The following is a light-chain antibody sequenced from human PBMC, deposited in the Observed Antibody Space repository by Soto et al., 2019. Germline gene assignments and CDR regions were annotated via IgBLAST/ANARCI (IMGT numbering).Light chain of an antibody. Sequence: EIVMTQSPATLSVSPWERATLSCRASQSVSSNLAWYQQKPGQAPRPLIYGASTRATGLPARFSGSGSGTEFTLTISSLQSEDFAVYYCQQYNTWPPITFGQGTRLDIK. CDR3: QQYNTWPPIT. V-gene: IGKV3-15*01. CDR2: GAS. CDR1: QSVSSN. J-gene: IGKJ5*01.